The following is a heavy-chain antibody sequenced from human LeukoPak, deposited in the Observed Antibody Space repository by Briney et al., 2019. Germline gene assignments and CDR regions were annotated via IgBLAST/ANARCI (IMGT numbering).Heavy chain of an antibody. CDR3: ARQSISWKPVDV. CDR2: IYTSGST. CDR1: GGSISSYY. J-gene: IGHJ6*04. V-gene: IGHV4-4*09. D-gene: IGHD3-3*02. Sequence: PSETLSLTCTVSGGSISSYYWSWIRQPPGKGLEWIGYIYTSGSTNSNPSLKSRVTISVDTSKNQFSLKLSSVTAADTAVYYCARQSISWKPVDVWGKGTTVTVSS.